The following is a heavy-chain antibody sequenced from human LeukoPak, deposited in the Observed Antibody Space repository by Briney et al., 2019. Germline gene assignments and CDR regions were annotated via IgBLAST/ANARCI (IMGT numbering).Heavy chain of an antibody. V-gene: IGHV3-64*01. CDR3: ARALRIQLPRSWGPPFGY. J-gene: IGHJ4*02. Sequence: GESLKISCAASGFTFSSYAMHWVRQAPGKGLEYVSAISSNGGSTYYANSVKGRFTISGDNPKNTLYLQMGSLRAEDMAVYYCARALRIQLPRSWGPPFGYWGQGTLVTVSS. D-gene: IGHD5-18*01. CDR1: GFTFSSYA. CDR2: ISSNGGST.